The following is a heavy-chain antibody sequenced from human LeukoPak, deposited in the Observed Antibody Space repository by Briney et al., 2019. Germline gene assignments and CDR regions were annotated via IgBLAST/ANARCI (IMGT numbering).Heavy chain of an antibody. Sequence: GGSLRLSCEASGFTFNNFGMHWVRQAPGKGLEWVAFIGYDESKKYYAESVKGRFTISRDDSKNTLYLQMSALKAEDTAVYYCLTIVETDLDAFDIWGQGTKVTVSS. J-gene: IGHJ3*02. CDR1: GFTFNNFG. V-gene: IGHV3-30*02. CDR3: LTIVETDLDAFDI. D-gene: IGHD2-21*01. CDR2: IGYDESKK.